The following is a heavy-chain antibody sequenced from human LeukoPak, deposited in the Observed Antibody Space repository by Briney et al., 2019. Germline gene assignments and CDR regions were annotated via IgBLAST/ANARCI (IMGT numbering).Heavy chain of an antibody. D-gene: IGHD2-2*02. V-gene: IGHV3-30*18. J-gene: IGHJ4*02. CDR2: ISYDGSNK. CDR1: GFTFSSYG. CDR3: AKAALVATIQVFDY. Sequence: PGGSLRLSCAASGFTFSSYGMHWVRQAPGKGLEWVAVISYDGSNKYYADSVKGRFTISRDNSKNTLYLQMNSLRAEDTAIYYCAKAALVATIQVFDYWGQGALVTVSS.